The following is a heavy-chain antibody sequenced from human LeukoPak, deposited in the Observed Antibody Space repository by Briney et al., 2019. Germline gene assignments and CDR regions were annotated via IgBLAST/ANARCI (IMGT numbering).Heavy chain of an antibody. CDR2: INHTGRT. CDR1: GGSISGYY. J-gene: IGHJ4*02. CDR3: ARQTGSGLFILP. V-gene: IGHV4-34*01. Sequence: KSSETLSLTCTVYGGSISGYYWSWIRQSPGRGVEWIGQINHTGRTNYNPSLKSRVTMSVDTFKNRFSLKLTSVTAADTAVYYCARQTGSGLFILPGGQGTLVTVSS. D-gene: IGHD3/OR15-3a*01.